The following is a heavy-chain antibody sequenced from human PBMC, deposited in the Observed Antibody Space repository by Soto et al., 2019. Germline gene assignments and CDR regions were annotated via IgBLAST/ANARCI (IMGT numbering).Heavy chain of an antibody. CDR2: IYHSGST. CDR3: ARDKATVGGYNLYDP. D-gene: IGHD3-16*01. CDR1: GGSIRSSHW. Sequence: SETLSLTYTVSGGSIRSSHWWSWVRQPPGKGLERIGEIYHSGSTNLDPSFKSRVTLSVDKSKNQFSLKLTSVTAADTAVYYCARDKATVGGYNLYDPWGQGILVTVSS. J-gene: IGHJ5*02. V-gene: IGHV4-4*02.